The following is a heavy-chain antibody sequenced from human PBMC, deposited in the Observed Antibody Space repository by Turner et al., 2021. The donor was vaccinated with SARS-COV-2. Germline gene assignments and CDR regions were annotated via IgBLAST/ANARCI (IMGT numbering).Heavy chain of an antibody. CDR3: GRDLSGRSDY. D-gene: IGHD1-1*01. CDR1: GFTFSTYW. V-gene: IGHV3-74*01. J-gene: IGHJ4*02. CDR2: IDTDGSTT. Sequence: EVQLVESGGGLVQPGGSLGLSCAVSGFTFSTYWMHWVRQAPGKGLVWVSRIDTDGSTTNYADSVKGRFTISRDNAKNTLYLQMNSLRAEDTAVYYCGRDLSGRSDYWGQGTLVTVSS.